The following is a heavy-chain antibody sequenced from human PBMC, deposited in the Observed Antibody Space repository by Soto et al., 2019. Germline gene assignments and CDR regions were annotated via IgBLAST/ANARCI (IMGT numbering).Heavy chain of an antibody. CDR2: ISTYNSRT. V-gene: IGHV1-18*04. Sequence: QDQLVQSGAEVKKPGASVKISCEASGYTFTSHCISWVRQAPGQGLEWLGWISTYNSRTHYAQKVQGRVTMTTDTSTSTAYLDLRSLTFDDTAVYYCARARYCASPSCYKHYYYGMDTWGQGTTVTVSS. D-gene: IGHD2-2*02. J-gene: IGHJ6*02. CDR1: GYTFTSHC. CDR3: ARARYCASPSCYKHYYYGMDT.